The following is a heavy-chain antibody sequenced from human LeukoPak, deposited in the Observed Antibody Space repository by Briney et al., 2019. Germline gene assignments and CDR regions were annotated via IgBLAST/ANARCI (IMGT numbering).Heavy chain of an antibody. CDR2: ISGSGGST. D-gene: IGHD2-15*01. CDR3: AKDYCSGGSCLGL. V-gene: IGHV3-23*01. CDR1: GSTFSSYA. Sequence: GGSLRLSCAASGSTFSSYAMSWVRQAPGKGLEWVSAISGSGGSTYYADSVKGRFTISRDNSKNTLYLQMNSLRAEDTAVYYCAKDYCSGGSCLGLWGQGTLVTVSS. J-gene: IGHJ4*02.